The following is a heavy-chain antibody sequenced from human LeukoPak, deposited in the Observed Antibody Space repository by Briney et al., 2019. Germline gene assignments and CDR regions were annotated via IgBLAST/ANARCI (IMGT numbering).Heavy chain of an antibody. J-gene: IGHJ4*02. CDR3: ARGVIAAAGRTFDY. CDR2: IHYSGST. Sequence: PSETLSLTCTVSGGSISSYYWSWIRQSPGKGLECIGYIHYSGSTNYNPSLKSRVTISVDTSKNQFSLKLSSVTAADTAVYYCARGVIAAAGRTFDYWGQGTLVTVSS. CDR1: GGSISSYY. V-gene: IGHV4-59*01. D-gene: IGHD6-13*01.